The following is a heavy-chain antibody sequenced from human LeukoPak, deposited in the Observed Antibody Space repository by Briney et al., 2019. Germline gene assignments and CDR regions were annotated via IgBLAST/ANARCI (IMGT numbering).Heavy chain of an antibody. CDR3: ASDVGYARH. CDR1: GGSFSGYY. J-gene: IGHJ4*02. V-gene: IGHV4-34*01. D-gene: IGHD5-12*01. CDR2: INHYGST. Sequence: SETLSLTCAVYGGSFSGYYWNWIRQPPGKGLEWIGEINHYGSTKYSPSLKGRVTISGDTSKNQFSLRLTSVTAADAAVYYCASDVGYARHWGQGTLVTVSS.